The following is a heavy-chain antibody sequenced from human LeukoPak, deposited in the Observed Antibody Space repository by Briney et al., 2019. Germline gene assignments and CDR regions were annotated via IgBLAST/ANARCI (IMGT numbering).Heavy chain of an antibody. CDR2: IRYDGSNK. D-gene: IGHD3-22*01. J-gene: IGHJ4*02. CDR3: AKSMGITMIVVVSPFDY. V-gene: IGHV3-30*02. Sequence: GGSLRLSCAASGFTFSSYGMHWVRQAPGKGLEWVAFIRYDGSNKYYADSVKGRFTISRDNSKNTLYLQMNSLRAEDTAVYYCAKSMGITMIVVVSPFDYWGQGTLVTVSS. CDR1: GFTFSSYG.